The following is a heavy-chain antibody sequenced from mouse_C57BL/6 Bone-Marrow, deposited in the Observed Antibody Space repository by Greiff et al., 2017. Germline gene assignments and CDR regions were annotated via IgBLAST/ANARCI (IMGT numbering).Heavy chain of an antibody. CDR2: IYPRSGNT. CDR3: AREGFIATVVAYWYFDV. V-gene: IGHV1-81*01. J-gene: IGHJ1*03. CDR1: GYTFTSYG. Sequence: QVQLQQSGAELARPGASVKLSCKASGYTFTSYGLSWVKQRTGQGLEWIGEIYPRSGNTYYHEKFKGKATLTADKSSSTAYMELRSLTSEDSAVYFWAREGFIATVVAYWYFDVWGTGTTVTVSS. D-gene: IGHD1-1*01.